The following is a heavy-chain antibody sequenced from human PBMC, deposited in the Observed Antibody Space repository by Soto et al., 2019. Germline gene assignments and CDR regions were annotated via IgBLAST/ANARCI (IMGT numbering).Heavy chain of an antibody. D-gene: IGHD2-21*01. V-gene: IGHV4-31*03. CDR3: AASCVGCGGFNYYGMDV. CDR1: GASISSGGYY. Sequence: QVQLQESGPGLVKPSQTQSLTCSVSGASISSGGYYWNWIRQHPGKGLEWIGYIYYSGTTYYNPSLKSRVTISVDTSKNQFSLKLSSVTAADTAVYYCAASCVGCGGFNYYGMDVWGQGTTVTVSS. J-gene: IGHJ6*02. CDR2: IYYSGTT.